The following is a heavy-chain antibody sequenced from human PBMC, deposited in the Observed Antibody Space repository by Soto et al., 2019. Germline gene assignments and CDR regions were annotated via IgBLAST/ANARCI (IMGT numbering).Heavy chain of an antibody. CDR2: IWYDGSNK. CDR3: ARGEDY. V-gene: IGHV3-33*01. J-gene: IGHJ4*02. Sequence: QVQLVASGGGVVQPGRSLRLSCAASGFTFSSYGMHWFRQAPGKGLVWVAVIWYDGSNKYYADSVKGRFTISRDNSKNKLYLQMNSLRAEDTSVYYCARGEDYWGQGTLDTVSS. CDR1: GFTFSSYG.